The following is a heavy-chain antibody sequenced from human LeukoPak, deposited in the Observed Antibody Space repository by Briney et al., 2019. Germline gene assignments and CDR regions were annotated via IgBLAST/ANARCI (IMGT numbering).Heavy chain of an antibody. CDR1: GGSISSSSYY. J-gene: IGHJ4*02. V-gene: IGHV4-39*07. D-gene: IGHD6-13*01. CDR3: ARVRVAAGSFDY. Sequence: SETLSLTCTVSGGSISSSSYYWGWIRQPPGKGLEWIGSIYYSGSTHYNPSLKSRVTISVDTSKNPFSLKLSSVTAADTAVYYCARVRVAAGSFDYWGQGTLVTVSS. CDR2: IYYSGST.